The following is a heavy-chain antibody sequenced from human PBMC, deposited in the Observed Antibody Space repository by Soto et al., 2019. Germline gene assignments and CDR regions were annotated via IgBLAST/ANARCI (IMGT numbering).Heavy chain of an antibody. V-gene: IGHV4-39*01. D-gene: IGHD6-19*01. Sequence: SETLSLTCTVSGGAIRNSIYYWGWIRQPPGKGLEWIGTIYYDGSVAYSPSLKSRVTLSVDTSRNHFSVKINSVTAADTAVYFCARHRIAVAGPLDYWGQGTLVTSPQ. CDR1: GGAIRNSIYY. CDR3: ARHRIAVAGPLDY. CDR2: IYYDGSV. J-gene: IGHJ4*02.